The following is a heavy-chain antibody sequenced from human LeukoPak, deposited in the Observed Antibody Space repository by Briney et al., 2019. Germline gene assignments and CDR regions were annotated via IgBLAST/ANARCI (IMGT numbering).Heavy chain of an antibody. CDR3: AARVGWTGNFDY. CDR1: GFTFSTYG. V-gene: IGHV3-30*03. Sequence: PGGSLRLSCAASGFTFSTYGMHWVRQAPGKGLEWVAVISIDGSNKYYADSVKGRFTISRDNSKNTLYLQMNSLRAEDTAVYYCAARVGWTGNFDYWGQGTLVTVSS. CDR2: ISIDGSNK. D-gene: IGHD3/OR15-3a*01. J-gene: IGHJ4*02.